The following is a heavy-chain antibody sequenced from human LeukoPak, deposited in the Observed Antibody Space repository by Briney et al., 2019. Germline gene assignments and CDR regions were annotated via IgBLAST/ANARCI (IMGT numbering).Heavy chain of an antibody. D-gene: IGHD4-17*01. CDR3: ARLRGAMTPVTSDFDY. V-gene: IGHV4-39*01. J-gene: IGHJ4*02. Sequence: PSETLSLTCSVSGDSVRNDFYYWAWIRQPPGKGLEWIGSGFYSGGAYYNPSLKSRVTISVDTSKNQFSLNLSSVTAADTAVYYCARLRGAMTPVTSDFDYWGQGTLVTVSS. CDR2: GFYSGGA. CDR1: GDSVRNDFYY.